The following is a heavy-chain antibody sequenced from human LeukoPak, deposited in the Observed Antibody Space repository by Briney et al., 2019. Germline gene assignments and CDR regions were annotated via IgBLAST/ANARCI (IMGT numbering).Heavy chain of an antibody. J-gene: IGHJ3*02. D-gene: IGHD1-7*01. CDR3: GGDFGLSRTKRSFDI. V-gene: IGHV3-11*01. CDR1: GFIFSDYY. CDR2: ISGSGSTI. Sequence: GGSLRLSCAASGFIFSDYYMGWIRQAPGKGLEWVSYISGSGSTIFYADSVKGRFTISRDNAKNSMHLQMNSLRAEDTAVYYCGGDFGLSRTKRSFDIWGQGTMVTVSS.